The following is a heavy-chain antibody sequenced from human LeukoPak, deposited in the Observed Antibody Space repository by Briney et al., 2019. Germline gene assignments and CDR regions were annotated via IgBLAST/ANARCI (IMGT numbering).Heavy chain of an antibody. D-gene: IGHD5-24*01. CDR3: ARDLGGDGFNLRNWFDP. Sequence: SQTLSLTCTVSGGSINSADYYWSWIRQHPGKGLDWIGYIYYSGSRYYNPSLKSRVSISIDTPKNQFSLNLSSVTAADTAVYYCARDLGGDGFNLRNWFDPWGQGTLVTVSS. V-gene: IGHV4-31*03. J-gene: IGHJ5*02. CDR2: IYYSGSR. CDR1: GGSINSADYY.